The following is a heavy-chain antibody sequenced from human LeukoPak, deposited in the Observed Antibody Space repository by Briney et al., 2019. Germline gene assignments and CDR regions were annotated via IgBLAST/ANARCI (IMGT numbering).Heavy chain of an antibody. CDR3: AKDSHIVVVPAAMPHYYYYMDV. Sequence: PGGSLRLSCAASGFTFSSYAMSWVRQAPGKGLEWVSAISGSGGSTYYADSVKGRFTISRDNSKNTLYLQMNSPRAEDTAVYYCAKDSHIVVVPAAMPHYYYYMDVWGKGTTVTVSS. D-gene: IGHD2-2*01. CDR1: GFTFSSYA. CDR2: ISGSGGST. J-gene: IGHJ6*03. V-gene: IGHV3-23*01.